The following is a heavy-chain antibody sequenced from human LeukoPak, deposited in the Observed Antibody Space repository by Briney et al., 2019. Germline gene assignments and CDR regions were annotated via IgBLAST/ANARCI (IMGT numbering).Heavy chain of an antibody. CDR2: INSNSGDT. CDR1: GYTFTGYY. Sequence: ASVKVSCKASGYTFTGYYMHWVRQAPGQGLEWMGWINSNSGDTNYAQKFQGRVTMTRDTSISTAYLQWSSLKASDTAMYYCARHAIWSGYGTDYWGQGTLVTVSS. CDR3: ARHAIWSGYGTDY. D-gene: IGHD6-13*01. V-gene: IGHV1-2*02. J-gene: IGHJ4*02.